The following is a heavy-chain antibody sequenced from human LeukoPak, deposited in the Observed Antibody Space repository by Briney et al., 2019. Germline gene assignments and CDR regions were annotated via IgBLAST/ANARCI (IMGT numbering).Heavy chain of an antibody. Sequence: SETLSLTCTVSGGSISSYYWSWIRQPPGKGLEWIGYIYYSGSTSYNPSLKSRVTISVDTSKNQFSLKLSSVTAADTAVYYCARDVATTFDYWGQGTLVTVSS. CDR1: GGSISSYY. D-gene: IGHD5-12*01. CDR3: ARDVATTFDY. CDR2: IYYSGST. J-gene: IGHJ4*02. V-gene: IGHV4-59*01.